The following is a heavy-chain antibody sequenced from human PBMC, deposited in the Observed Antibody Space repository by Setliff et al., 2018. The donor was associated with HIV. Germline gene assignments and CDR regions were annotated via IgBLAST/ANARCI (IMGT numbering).Heavy chain of an antibody. CDR3: ARDYLYYNLYNGSPVYGMDV. CDR1: GFTFRNYK. V-gene: IGHV3-48*03. Sequence: PGESLRLSCAASGFTFRNYKFNWVRQAPGRGLEWVSSISIGSGGAIDYADSVQGRFTISRDNSKNSLYLQMNSLRVEDTAVYYCARDYLYYNLYNGSPVYGMDVWGQGTTVTVSS. J-gene: IGHJ6*02. CDR2: ISIGSGGAI. D-gene: IGHD3-3*01.